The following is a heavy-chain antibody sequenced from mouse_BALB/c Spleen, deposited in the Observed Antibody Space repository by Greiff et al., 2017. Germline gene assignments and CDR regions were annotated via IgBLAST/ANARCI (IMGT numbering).Heavy chain of an antibody. D-gene: IGHD2-4*01. CDR1: GFTFSSYG. J-gene: IGHJ3*01. CDR2: ISSGGSYT. Sequence: EVMLVESGGDLVKPGGSLKLSCAASGFTFSSYGMSWVRQTPDKRLEWVATISSGGSYTYYPDSVKGRFTISRDNAKNTLYLQMSSLKSEDTAMYYCARGITTSWFAYWGQGTLVTVSA. CDR3: ARGITTSWFAY. V-gene: IGHV5-6*01.